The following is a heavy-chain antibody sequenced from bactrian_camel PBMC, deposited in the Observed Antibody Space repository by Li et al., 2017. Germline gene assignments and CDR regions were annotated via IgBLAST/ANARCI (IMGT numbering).Heavy chain of an antibody. Sequence: QVQLVESGGGSVQAGGSLRLSCAASGSGYSYDHYCMGWFRQAPGKEREGVAHIGMKGTTTYAESVKGRFTISRDNAKRTLDLQMNSLKPEDTAMYYCAAGAERESCMSWYFSGKPPGMAEFAYWGQGTQVTVS. CDR2: IGMKGTT. D-gene: IGHD6*01. V-gene: IGHV3S55*01. CDR1: GSGYSYDHYC. CDR3: AAGAERESCMSWYFSGKPPGMAEFAY. J-gene: IGHJ6*01.